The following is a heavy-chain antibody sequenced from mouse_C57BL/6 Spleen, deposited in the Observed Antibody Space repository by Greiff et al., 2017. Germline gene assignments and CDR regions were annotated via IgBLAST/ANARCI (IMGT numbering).Heavy chain of an antibody. V-gene: IGHV1-81*01. J-gene: IGHJ4*01. Sequence: VQLQQSGAELARPGASVKLSCKASGYTFTSYGISWVKQRTGQGLEWIGEIYPRSGNTYYNEKFKGKDTLTADKSSSTAYMELRSLTSEDSAVYFCARRDYDYIYAMDYWGQGTSVTVSS. CDR1: GYTFTSYG. D-gene: IGHD2-4*01. CDR2: IYPRSGNT. CDR3: ARRDYDYIYAMDY.